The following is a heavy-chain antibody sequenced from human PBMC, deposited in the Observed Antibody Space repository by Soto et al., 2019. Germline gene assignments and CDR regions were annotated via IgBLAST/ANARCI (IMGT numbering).Heavy chain of an antibody. CDR1: GDTFNFYS. CDR3: ASSSGSGYRAFDY. J-gene: IGHJ4*02. V-gene: IGHV1-69*02. CDR2: VNPIVSMS. Sequence: QVQLVQSGAEVKRPGSSVKVSCKASGDTFNFYSINWVRQAPGVGLEWMGRVNPIVSMSNYAQKFQGRVTRHADTSTGTAYMELGSLRSEDTAIYYCASSSGSGYRAFDYWGQGALVTVSS. D-gene: IGHD3-10*01.